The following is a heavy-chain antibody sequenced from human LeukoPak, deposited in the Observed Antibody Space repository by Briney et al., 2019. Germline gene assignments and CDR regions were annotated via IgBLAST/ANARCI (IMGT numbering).Heavy chain of an antibody. J-gene: IGHJ6*02. CDR3: AKAPTQSYYYGMDV. CDR1: GFTFSSYA. V-gene: IGHV3-23*01. Sequence: PGGSLRLSCAASGFTFSSYAMSWVRQAPGKGLEWVSAISGSGGSTYYADSVKGRFTISRDNSKNTLYLQMNSLRAEDTAVYYCAKAPTQSYYYGMDVWGQGTTVTVSS. CDR2: ISGSGGST.